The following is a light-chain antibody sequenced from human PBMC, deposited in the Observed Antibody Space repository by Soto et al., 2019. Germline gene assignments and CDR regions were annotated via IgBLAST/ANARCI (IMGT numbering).Light chain of an antibody. V-gene: IGKV1-17*01. J-gene: IGKJ1*01. CDR2: GAT. CDR1: QGIKNE. CDR3: LQYNHYPPT. Sequence: DIQMTQSPSSXSASVGDRVTITCRASQGIKNELGWYQQKSGLAPKRLIFGATTLQSGVPSRFSGSASGTDFSLIISSLQPEDFATYYCLQYNHYPPTFGQGTKVDIK.